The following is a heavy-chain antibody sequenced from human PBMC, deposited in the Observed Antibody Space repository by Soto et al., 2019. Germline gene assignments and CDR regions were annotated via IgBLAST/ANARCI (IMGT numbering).Heavy chain of an antibody. Sequence: SVKVSCKASGGTFSSYTISWGRQAPGQGLEWMGRIIPILGIANYAQKVQGRVTITADKSTSTAYMELSSLRSEDTAVYYCARVTLPTFDTPTNWFDPWGQGTLVTVSS. CDR1: GGTFSSYT. CDR2: IIPILGIA. CDR3: ARVTLPTFDTPTNWFDP. V-gene: IGHV1-69*02. J-gene: IGHJ5*02. D-gene: IGHD5-18*01.